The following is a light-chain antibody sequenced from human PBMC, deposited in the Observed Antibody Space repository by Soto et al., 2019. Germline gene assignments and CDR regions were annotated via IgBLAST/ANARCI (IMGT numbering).Light chain of an antibody. CDR1: QTISRN. Sequence: EIVMRHSPPPLSVSPVDIDTLSCRASQTISRNLAWYQQKPGQAPRLLIYDASNRATGIPARFSGSGSGTDFTLTISRMEPEDIAVYFCQQSRTFGQGTRLEI. V-gene: IGKV3D-15*01. CDR2: DAS. CDR3: QQSRT. J-gene: IGKJ5*01.